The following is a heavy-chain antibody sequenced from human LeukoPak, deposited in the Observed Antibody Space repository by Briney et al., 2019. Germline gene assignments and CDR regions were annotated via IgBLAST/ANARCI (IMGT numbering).Heavy chain of an antibody. V-gene: IGHV1-18*01. Sequence: ASVKVSCKASGYTFTSYDINWVRQATGQGLEWMGWISGYNGDTIYAQKFQGRITMTTETSTSTAYMEVWSLRSDDTAVYYCARDPSNTSGRFWYLDVWGRGTLVTVSA. CDR1: GYTFTSYD. CDR3: ARDPSNTSGRFWYLDV. D-gene: IGHD6-19*01. CDR2: ISGYNGDT. J-gene: IGHJ2*01.